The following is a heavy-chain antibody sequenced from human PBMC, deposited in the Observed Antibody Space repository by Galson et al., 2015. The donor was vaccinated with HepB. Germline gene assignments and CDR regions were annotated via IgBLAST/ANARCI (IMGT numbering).Heavy chain of an antibody. V-gene: IGHV3-9*01. J-gene: IGHJ4*02. CDR3: ARKSLVRGVILDPLLDN. D-gene: IGHD3-10*01. Sequence: SLRLSCAASGFTFEDYAMHWVRQVPGKGLEWVSGISWNSDFTGYADSVRGRFTISRDNAKYFLYLQMNSLRPEDTAVYYCARKSLVRGVILDPLLDNWGQGTLVTVSS. CDR2: ISWNSDFT. CDR1: GFTFEDYA.